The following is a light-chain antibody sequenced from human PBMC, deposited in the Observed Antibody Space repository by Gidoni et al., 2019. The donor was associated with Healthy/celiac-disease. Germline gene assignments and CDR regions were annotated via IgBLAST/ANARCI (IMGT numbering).Light chain of an antibody. Sequence: DIQMTHSPSSLSASVGDRVTITCRASQSISSYLHWYQQKPGNAPKLLIYAASSLQSGVPSRFSGSGSGTDFTLTISSLQPEDFATYYCQQSYSTPRTFGQGTKVEIK. CDR2: AAS. V-gene: IGKV1-39*01. J-gene: IGKJ1*01. CDR3: QQSYSTPRT. CDR1: QSISSY.